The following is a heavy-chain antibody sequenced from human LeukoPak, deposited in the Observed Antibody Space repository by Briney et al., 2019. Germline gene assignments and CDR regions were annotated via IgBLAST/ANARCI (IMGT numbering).Heavy chain of an antibody. J-gene: IGHJ4*02. Sequence: PSETLSLTCTVSGGSISSYYWSWIRQPPGKGLEWIGYIYYSGSTNYNPSLKSRVTISVDTSKNQFSLKLSSVTAADTAVYYCARVGSGWIFDYWGQGTLVTVSS. CDR1: GGSISSYY. D-gene: IGHD6-19*01. CDR2: IYYSGST. CDR3: ARVGSGWIFDY. V-gene: IGHV4-59*12.